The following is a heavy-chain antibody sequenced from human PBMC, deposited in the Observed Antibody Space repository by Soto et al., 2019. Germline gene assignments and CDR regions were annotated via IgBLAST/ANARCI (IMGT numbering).Heavy chain of an antibody. J-gene: IGHJ4*02. CDR2: INHSGST. D-gene: IGHD6-13*01. CDR1: GGSFSGYY. V-gene: IGHV4-34*01. Sequence: PSETLSLTCAVYGGSFSGYYWSWIRQPPGKGLEWIGEINHSGSTNYNPSLKSRVTISVDTSKNQFSLELSSVTAADTAVYYCARSVRSWYTLMYYFDYWGQGTLVTVSS. CDR3: ARSVRSWYTLMYYFDY.